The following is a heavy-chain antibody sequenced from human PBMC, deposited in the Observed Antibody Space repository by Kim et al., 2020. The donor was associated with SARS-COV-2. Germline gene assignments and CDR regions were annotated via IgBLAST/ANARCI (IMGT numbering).Heavy chain of an antibody. CDR2: INSDATTI. CDR1: GLTFSNSW. Sequence: GGSLRLSCAASGLTFSNSWMHWVRQTPEKGLLWVSRINSDATTIEYADSVRGRFIISRDNAKNTLYPQTNSLRDEDLALYYCARGSGNFGFDYWGHG. J-gene: IGHJ4*01. CDR3: ARGSGNFGFDY. D-gene: IGHD1-26*01. V-gene: IGHV3-74*01.